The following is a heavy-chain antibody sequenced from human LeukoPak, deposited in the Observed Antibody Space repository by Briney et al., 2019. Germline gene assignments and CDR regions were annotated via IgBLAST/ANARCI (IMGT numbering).Heavy chain of an antibody. CDR1: GFTFSSYA. CDR3: AKDPSGIAVHNWFDP. Sequence: GGSLRLSCAASGFTFSSYAMHWVRQAPGKGLEWVAVISYDGSNKYYADSVKGRFTISRDNSKNTLYLQMNSLRAEDTAVYYCAKDPSGIAVHNWFDPWGQGTLVTVSS. CDR2: ISYDGSNK. J-gene: IGHJ5*02. D-gene: IGHD6-19*01. V-gene: IGHV3-30-3*01.